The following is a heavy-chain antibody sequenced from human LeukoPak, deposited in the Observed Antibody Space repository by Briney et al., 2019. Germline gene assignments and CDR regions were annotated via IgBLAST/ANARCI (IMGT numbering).Heavy chain of an antibody. D-gene: IGHD3-22*01. CDR3: VRDRGGGSGYSRYFDL. V-gene: IGHV3-33*08. CDR2: IWYDGSNQ. Sequence: PGGSLRLSCAASGFTFADYSMHWVRQAPGKGLEWVAVIWYDGSNQYYADSVKGRFTISRDNSKMILYLQMNSLRAEDTAVYYCVRDRGGGSGYSRYFDLWGQGTLVTVSS. J-gene: IGHJ5*02. CDR1: GFTFADYS.